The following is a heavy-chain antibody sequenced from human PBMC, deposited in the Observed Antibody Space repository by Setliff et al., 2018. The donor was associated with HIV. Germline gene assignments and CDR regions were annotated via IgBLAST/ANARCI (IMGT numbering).Heavy chain of an antibody. D-gene: IGHD1-26*01. V-gene: IGHV4-61*09. Sequence: SETLSLTCTVSGGSISSGIYYWIWIRQPAGKGLEWIGHVYTTGGTNYNPSLESRLTISVDTSKNQFSLKLSSVTAADTAVYYCAREPAPNIVGATPYAFDIWGQGTMVTVSS. CDR1: GGSISSGIYY. CDR3: AREPAPNIVGATPYAFDI. J-gene: IGHJ3*02. CDR2: VYTTGGT.